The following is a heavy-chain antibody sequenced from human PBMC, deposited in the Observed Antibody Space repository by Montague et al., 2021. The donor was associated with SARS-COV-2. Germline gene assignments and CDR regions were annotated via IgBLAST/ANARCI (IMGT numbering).Heavy chain of an antibody. D-gene: IGHD7-27*01. CDR3: AKDGEFDP. Sequence: SLRLSCAASGFTFSSYAMSWVRQAPGKGLEWASVIYSGGSSTCYADSVKGRFTISRDNSKNTLYLQMNSLRAEDTAVYYCAKDGEFDPWGQGTLVTVSS. CDR2: IYSGGSST. J-gene: IGHJ5*02. CDR1: GFTFSSYA. V-gene: IGHV3-23*03.